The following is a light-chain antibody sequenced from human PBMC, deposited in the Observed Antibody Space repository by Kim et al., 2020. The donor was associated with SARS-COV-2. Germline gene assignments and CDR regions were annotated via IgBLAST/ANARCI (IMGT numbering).Light chain of an antibody. CDR1: QGISNY. CDR2: GAS. V-gene: IGKV1-27*01. J-gene: IGKJ1*01. Sequence: DIQMTQSPTSLSASVGDRVTITCRASQGISNYLAWYQQKPGTVPKLLIYGASTLQSGVPSRFSGSGSGTDFTLTISRLQPEDVATYYCLNYNSAPPWTFGQGTKVEI. CDR3: LNYNSAPPWT.